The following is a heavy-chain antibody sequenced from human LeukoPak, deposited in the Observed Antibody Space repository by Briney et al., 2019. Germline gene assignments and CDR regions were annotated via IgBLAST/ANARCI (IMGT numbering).Heavy chain of an antibody. CDR1: GFTFDDYG. Sequence: GGSLRLSCAASGFTFDDYGMSWVRQAPGKGLEWVSGINWNGGSTGYADSVKGRFTISRDNAKNSLYLQMNSLRAADTALYYCARLVYYYYYRDVWGKGTTVTVS. CDR2: INWNGGST. CDR3: ARLVYYYYYRDV. V-gene: IGHV3-20*04. J-gene: IGHJ6*03.